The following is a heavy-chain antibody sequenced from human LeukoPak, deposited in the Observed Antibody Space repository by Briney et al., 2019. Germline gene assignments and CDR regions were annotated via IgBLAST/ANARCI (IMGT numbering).Heavy chain of an antibody. CDR1: GFTLSSYA. V-gene: IGHV3-23*01. D-gene: IGHD2-2*02. J-gene: IGHJ5*02. CDR2: ISGSGGTT. CDR3: AKDGMEGYCSSSTCYTPFDP. Sequence: GGSLRLSCAASGFTLSSYAMSWVRQAPGKGLEWVSGISGSGGTTYYADSVKGRFTISRDNSKNTLYMQMNSLRAEDTAVYHCAKDGMEGYCSSSTCYTPFDPWGQGTLVTVSS.